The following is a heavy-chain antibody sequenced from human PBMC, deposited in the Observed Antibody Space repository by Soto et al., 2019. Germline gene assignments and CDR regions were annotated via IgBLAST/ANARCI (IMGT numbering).Heavy chain of an antibody. V-gene: IGHV1-46*01. CDR3: ARDRGYDAHDYYYNAMDV. D-gene: IGHD2-15*01. J-gene: IGHJ6*02. Sequence: QVQLVQSGAEVKKPGASVKVSCKASGYTFTSYYMHWLRQAPGQGLQWMGIISRSGGGTNYAQKFQGRVTMTRDTSTSTVYMELSSLTSDDTAVYYCARDRGYDAHDYYYNAMDVWGQGTTVTVSS. CDR2: ISRSGGGT. CDR1: GYTFTSYY.